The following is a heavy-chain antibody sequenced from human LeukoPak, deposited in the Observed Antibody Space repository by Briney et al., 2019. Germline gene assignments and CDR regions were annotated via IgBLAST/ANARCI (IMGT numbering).Heavy chain of an antibody. CDR2: IYPGDSET. D-gene: IGHD3-10*01. CDR3: TRLRWFGDHYYYMDV. CDR1: GYRFISYW. V-gene: IGHV5-51*01. Sequence: GESLKISCNGSGYRFISYWIAWVRLVPGKGLEYMGIIYPGDSETRYSPSFQGQVTISADKSSSSAYLQWSSLKASDTAMYYCTRLRWFGDHYYYMDVWGKGTTVTVSS. J-gene: IGHJ6*03.